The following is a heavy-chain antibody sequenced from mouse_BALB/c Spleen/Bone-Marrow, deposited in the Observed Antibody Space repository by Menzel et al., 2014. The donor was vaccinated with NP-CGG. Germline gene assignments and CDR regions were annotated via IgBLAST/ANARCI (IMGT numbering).Heavy chain of an antibody. J-gene: IGHJ2*01. V-gene: IGHV5-6-4*01. D-gene: IGHD2-4*01. CDR1: GFTFSSYS. CDR2: ISSGGHYT. CDR3: SKDGGYDYSYYFDY. Sequence: EVQGVESGGGLVKPGGSLKLSCAASGFTFSSYSMSWVCQTPEKRLEWVATISSGGHYTYYPDSVKGRFTISRDNAKNTLYLQMSSLKSEDTAMYYCSKDGGYDYSYYFDYWGQGTTLTVSS.